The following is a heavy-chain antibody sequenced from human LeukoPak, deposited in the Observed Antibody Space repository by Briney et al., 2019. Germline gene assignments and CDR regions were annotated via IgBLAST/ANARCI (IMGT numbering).Heavy chain of an antibody. J-gene: IGHJ4*02. V-gene: IGHV1-24*01. Sequence: ASVKVSCKASGYTFTSYYMHWVRQAPGKGLEWMGGFDPEDGETIYAQKFQGRVTMTEDTSTDTAYMELSSLRSGDTAVYYCATGGYASGSDYWGQGTLVTVSS. CDR1: GYTFTSYY. D-gene: IGHD3-10*01. CDR2: FDPEDGET. CDR3: ATGGYASGSDY.